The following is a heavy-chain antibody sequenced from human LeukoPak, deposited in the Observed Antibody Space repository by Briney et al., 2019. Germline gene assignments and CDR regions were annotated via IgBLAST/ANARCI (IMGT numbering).Heavy chain of an antibody. CDR1: GFTFSTYS. V-gene: IGHV3-23*01. J-gene: IGHJ5*02. CDR3: ATHKLGYCSSTSCPRSWWFDP. CDR2: IYNSGAKT. D-gene: IGHD2-2*01. Sequence: GGSLRLSCAASGFTFSTYSMTWVRQGPGKGLEWVSSIYNSGAKTFYADSVKGRFTISRDNSKNTLYLQMNSLRAEDTAVYYCATHKLGYCSSTSCPRSWWFDPWGQGTLVTVSS.